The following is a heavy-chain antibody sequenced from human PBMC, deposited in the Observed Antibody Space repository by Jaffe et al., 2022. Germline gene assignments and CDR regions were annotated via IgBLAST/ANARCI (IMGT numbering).Heavy chain of an antibody. Sequence: QVLLVQSGTEVTKPGASVKVSCKASGYTFNHFGIHWVRQAPGQRLEWMGWINTRTGDTKYSEKLQARLTITRDTSASTGYMELRSLISEDTAVYYCTRDSRPSENSDWYIGYWGQGTLVTVSS. V-gene: IGHV1-3*04. CDR3: TRDSRPSENSDWYIGY. CDR1: GYTFNHFG. J-gene: IGHJ4*02. CDR2: INTRTGDT. D-gene: IGHD6-19*01.